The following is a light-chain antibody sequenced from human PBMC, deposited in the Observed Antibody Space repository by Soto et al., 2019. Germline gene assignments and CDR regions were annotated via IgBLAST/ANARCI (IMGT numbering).Light chain of an antibody. Sequence: QSVLTQPPSVSGAPGQRVTISCTGSRSNIGAGYDVHWYQQLPGTAPKLLIYGNSNRPSGVPDPFSGSNSGTSASLAITGFQDEDEADYYCQSYDSSLSGYVFGTGTKLTVL. CDR1: RSNIGAGYD. CDR2: GNS. J-gene: IGLJ1*01. V-gene: IGLV1-40*01. CDR3: QSYDSSLSGYV.